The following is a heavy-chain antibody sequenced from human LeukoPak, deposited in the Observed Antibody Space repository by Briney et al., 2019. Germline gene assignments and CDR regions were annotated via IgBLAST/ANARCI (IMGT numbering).Heavy chain of an antibody. Sequence: ASVKVSCKASGGTFSSYAISWVRQAPGQGLEWMGGIIPIFGTANYAQKFQGRVTITADKSTSTAYMELSSLRSEDTAVYYCARDYYCGGDCPFQHWGQGTLVTVSS. CDR1: GGTFSSYA. CDR3: ARDYYCGGDCPFQH. D-gene: IGHD2-21*02. CDR2: IIPIFGTA. V-gene: IGHV1-69*06. J-gene: IGHJ1*01.